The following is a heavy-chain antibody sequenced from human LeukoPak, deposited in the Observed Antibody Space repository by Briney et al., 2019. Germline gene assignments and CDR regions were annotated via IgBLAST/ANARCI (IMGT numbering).Heavy chain of an antibody. Sequence: GGSLRLSCAASGFTFSSYSMNWVRQAPGKGLEWVSSISSSSSYIYYADSVKGRFTISGDNAKNSLYLQMNSLSAEDTAVYYCARDVREEWLAPPPWGQGTLVTVSS. CDR1: GFTFSSYS. D-gene: IGHD6-19*01. CDR3: ARDVREEWLAPPP. V-gene: IGHV3-21*01. J-gene: IGHJ5*02. CDR2: ISSSSSYI.